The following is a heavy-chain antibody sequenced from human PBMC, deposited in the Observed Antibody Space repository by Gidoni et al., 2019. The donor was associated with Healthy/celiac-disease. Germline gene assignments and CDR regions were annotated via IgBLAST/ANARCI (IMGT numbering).Heavy chain of an antibody. D-gene: IGHD4-17*01. CDR1: GGAFRCCY. CDR2: INHSGST. V-gene: IGHV4-34*01. CDR3: ARGGESHAPTTVRNFDY. Sequence: QVQLQQRGGGPLKPSETLSPTGAVYGGAFRCCYWSGIRQPPGKGLEWIGEINHSGSTNYNPSLKSRVTISVDTSKNQFSLKLSSVTAADTAVYYCARGGESHAPTTVRNFDYWGQGTLVTVSS. J-gene: IGHJ4*02.